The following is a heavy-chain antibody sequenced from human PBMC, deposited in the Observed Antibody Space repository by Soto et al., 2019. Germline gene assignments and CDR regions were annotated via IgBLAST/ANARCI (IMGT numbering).Heavy chain of an antibody. Sequence: PSVTLPRTCAVDGGSFIGYHCTFIRHPAFKWLEWIVEVNHSGNTNENPSLKSRVTISVDTSKNQFSLKLRSVTAADTAVYYCARGISMKVAVQGEAPDKYYFDSWGQGGLVTVSS. J-gene: IGHJ4*02. CDR2: VNHSGNT. CDR3: ARGISMKVAVQGEAPDKYYFDS. D-gene: IGHD3-22*01. CDR1: GGSFIGYH. V-gene: IGHV4-34*01.